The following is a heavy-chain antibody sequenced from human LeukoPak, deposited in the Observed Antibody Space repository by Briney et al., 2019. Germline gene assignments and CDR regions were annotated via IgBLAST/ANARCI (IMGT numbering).Heavy chain of an antibody. J-gene: IGHJ4*02. V-gene: IGHV3-20*01. D-gene: IGHD3-10*01. CDR3: ARGMVRGVITNPRPFDY. CDR1: GFTFDDYG. Sequence: GGSLRLSCAASGFTFDDYGMSWVRQAPGKGLEWVSGINWNGGSTGYADSVKGRFTISRDNAKNSPYLQMNSLRAEDTALYHCARGMVRGVITNPRPFDYWGQGTLVTVSS. CDR2: INWNGGST.